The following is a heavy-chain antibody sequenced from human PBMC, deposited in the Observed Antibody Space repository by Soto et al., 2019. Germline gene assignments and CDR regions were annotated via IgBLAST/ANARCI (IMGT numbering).Heavy chain of an antibody. CDR1: GFTFSVYA. D-gene: IGHD6-6*01. V-gene: IGHV3-23*01. CDR2: ISGNGGST. CDR3: AKDRTFGPPLVRFDS. Sequence: PGGSLRLSCGASGFTFSVYAMTWVRQAPGKGLEWVSAISGNGGSTYYADSVKGRFTISRDNSKSTLHLQMNSLRVEDTAVYYCAKDRTFGPPLVRFDSWGQGTLVT. J-gene: IGHJ4*02.